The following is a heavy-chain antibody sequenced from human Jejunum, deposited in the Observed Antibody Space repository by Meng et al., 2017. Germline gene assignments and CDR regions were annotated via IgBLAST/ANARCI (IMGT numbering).Heavy chain of an antibody. CDR3: TRGTDRAKSGDY. V-gene: IGHV4-34*01. Sequence: VELQQWGAGLLKPSETLSLPCAVYGGSSSGFYLSWIGQPPGKGLEWIGEIHPSGSTDYNPSLKSRLTISLDTSKNQFSLSLNSATAADTGIYYCTRGTDRAKSGDYWGQGTLVTVSS. CDR2: IHPSGST. CDR1: GGSSSGFY. J-gene: IGHJ4*02. D-gene: IGHD1-14*01.